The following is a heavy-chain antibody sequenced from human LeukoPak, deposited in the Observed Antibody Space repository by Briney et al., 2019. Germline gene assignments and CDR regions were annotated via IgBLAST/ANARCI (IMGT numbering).Heavy chain of an antibody. CDR1: GYTFTSYG. J-gene: IGHJ4*02. V-gene: IGHV1-18*01. CDR3: ARDLRSYYGSGSFNY. D-gene: IGHD3-10*01. CDR2: ISAYNGNT. Sequence: ASVKVPCKASGYTFTSYGISWVRQAPGQGLEWMGWISAYNGNTNYAQKLQGRVTMTTDTSTSTAYMELRSLRSDDTAVYYCARDLRSYYGSGSFNYWGQGTLVTVSS.